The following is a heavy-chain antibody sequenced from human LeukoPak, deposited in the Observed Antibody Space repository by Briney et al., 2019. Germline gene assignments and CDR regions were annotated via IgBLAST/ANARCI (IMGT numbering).Heavy chain of an antibody. CDR1: GYTFTSNY. Sequence: ASVKVSCKAFGYTFTSNYMHWVRQAPGQGPEWMGVISPSGGSTTYAQKFQGRVTLTRDMSTSTDYLELSSLRSEDTAVYYCARVLNTGFFYGAGGFDVWGQGTMVTVSS. CDR2: ISPSGGST. J-gene: IGHJ3*01. V-gene: IGHV1-46*01. CDR3: ARVLNTGFFYGAGGFDV. D-gene: IGHD4-17*01.